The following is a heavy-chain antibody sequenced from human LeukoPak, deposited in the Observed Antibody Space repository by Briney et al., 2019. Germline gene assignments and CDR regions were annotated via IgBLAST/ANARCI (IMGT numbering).Heavy chain of an antibody. CDR2: IIPIFGTA. V-gene: IGHV1-69*13. CDR1: GCTFSSYA. J-gene: IGHJ5*02. CDR3: ARGMIAAARGWFDP. D-gene: IGHD6-13*01. Sequence: SVKVSCKASGCTFSSYAISWVRQAPGQGLEWMGGIIPIFGTANYAQKFQGRVTITADESTSTAYMELSSLRSADTAVYYCARGMIAAARGWFDPWGQGTLVTVSS.